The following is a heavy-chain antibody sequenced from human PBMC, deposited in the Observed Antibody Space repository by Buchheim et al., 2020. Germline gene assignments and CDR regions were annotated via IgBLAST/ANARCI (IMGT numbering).Heavy chain of an antibody. Sequence: QVQLVESGGGVVQPGRSLRLSCAASGFTFSSYGMHWVRQAPGKGLEWVAVIWYDGSNKYYADSVKGRFTISRDNSKNTLYLQMNSLRAEDTAVYYCAREHCSSTSCPLAHYYYYGMDVWGQGTT. CDR2: IWYDGSNK. J-gene: IGHJ6*02. CDR1: GFTFSSYG. CDR3: AREHCSSTSCPLAHYYYYGMDV. D-gene: IGHD2-2*01. V-gene: IGHV3-33*01.